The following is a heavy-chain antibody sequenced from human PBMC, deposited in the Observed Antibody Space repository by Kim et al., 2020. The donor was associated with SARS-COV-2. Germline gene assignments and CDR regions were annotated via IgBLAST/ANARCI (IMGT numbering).Heavy chain of an antibody. D-gene: IGHD2-8*01. CDR3: ANALVLVSRTIPRFAF. CDR2: ISDNGGDT. J-gene: IGHJ4*02. CDR1: GFTFSTHA. Sequence: GGSLRLSCAASGFTFSTHAMTWVRQAPGKGLEWVSAISDNGGDTFYADSVKGRFTISRDNSKNTLYLQMNSLRVDDTAVYYCANALVLVSRTIPRFAFWGQGTLVSVSS. V-gene: IGHV3-23*01.